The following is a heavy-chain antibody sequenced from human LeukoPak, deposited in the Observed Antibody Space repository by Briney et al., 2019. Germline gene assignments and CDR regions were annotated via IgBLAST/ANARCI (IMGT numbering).Heavy chain of an antibody. CDR3: ARDRTRWDIVVVPAAIFDY. Sequence: GRSLRLSCAASGFTFSSYAMHWVRQAPGKGLEWVAVISYDGSNKYYADSVKGRSTISRDNSKNTLYLQMNSLRAEDTAVYYCARDRTRWDIVVVPAAIFDYWGQGTLVTVSS. D-gene: IGHD2-2*02. J-gene: IGHJ4*02. V-gene: IGHV3-30-3*01. CDR1: GFTFSSYA. CDR2: ISYDGSNK.